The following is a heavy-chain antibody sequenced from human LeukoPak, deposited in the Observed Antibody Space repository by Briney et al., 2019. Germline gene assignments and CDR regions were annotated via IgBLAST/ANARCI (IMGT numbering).Heavy chain of an antibody. V-gene: IGHV3-11*01. CDR1: GFTFSDYY. CDR3: ARADIVVVTATPQFFDY. CDR2: ISSSGSTI. Sequence: GGSLRLSCAASGFTFSDYYMSWIRQAPGKGLEWVSYISSSGSTIYYADSVKGRFTISRDNAKNSLYLQMNSLRAEDTAVYYCARADIVVVTATPQFFDYWGQGTLVTVSS. D-gene: IGHD2-21*02. J-gene: IGHJ4*02.